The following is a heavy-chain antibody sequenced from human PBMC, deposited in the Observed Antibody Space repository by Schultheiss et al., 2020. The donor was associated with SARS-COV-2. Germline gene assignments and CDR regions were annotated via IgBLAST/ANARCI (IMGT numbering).Heavy chain of an antibody. CDR3: ATWGSSGFQH. J-gene: IGHJ1*01. CDR2: ISYDGSNK. D-gene: IGHD3-22*01. V-gene: IGHV3-30*03. CDR1: RFPFSSYG. Sequence: GESLKISCAASRFPFSSYGMHWVRQAPGKGLEWVAVISYDGSNKYYADSVKGRFTISRDNSKNTLYLQMNSLRAEDTAVYYCATWGSSGFQHWGQGTLVTVSS.